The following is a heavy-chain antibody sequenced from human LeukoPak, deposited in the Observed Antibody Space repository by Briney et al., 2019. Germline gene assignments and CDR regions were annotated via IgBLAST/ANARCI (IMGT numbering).Heavy chain of an antibody. J-gene: IGHJ5*02. CDR1: GGSISSYY. V-gene: IGHV4-59*01. CDR3: ARGGASSGYFNWFDP. CDR2: IYYSGST. D-gene: IGHD5-12*01. Sequence: SETLSLTCTLSGGSISSYYGSWIRQPPRKGREWIGYIYYSGSTNYNPSLQSRVTISVDTSKNQFSLKLSSVTAADTAVYYCARGGASSGYFNWFDPWGQGTLVTVSS.